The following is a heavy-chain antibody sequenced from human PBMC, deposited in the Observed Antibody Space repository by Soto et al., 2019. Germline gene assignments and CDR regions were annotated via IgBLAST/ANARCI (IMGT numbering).Heavy chain of an antibody. Sequence: ASVKVSCKASGYTFTGYGISWVRQAPGQGLEWMGWISAYNGNTNYAQKLQGRVTMTTDTSTSTAYMELRSLRSDDTAVYYCARELFIWGEYGLMVGAFDIWGQGTMVTVSS. CDR2: ISAYNGNT. J-gene: IGHJ3*02. V-gene: IGHV1-18*01. CDR1: GYTFTGYG. D-gene: IGHD2-8*01. CDR3: ARELFIWGEYGLMVGAFDI.